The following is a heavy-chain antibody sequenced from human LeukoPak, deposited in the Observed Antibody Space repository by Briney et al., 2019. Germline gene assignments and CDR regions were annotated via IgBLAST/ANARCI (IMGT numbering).Heavy chain of an antibody. CDR3: ARDYGGSGRSGYVSP. Sequence: SETLSLTCSVSGGSISDYYWSWIRQPPGRGLEWIGFIYYSGGTNYNPSLKSRVTISIDTSRNQFSLKMSSVTAADTAVYYCARDYGGSGRSGYVSPRGQGTLVTVSS. J-gene: IGHJ5*02. V-gene: IGHV4-59*01. D-gene: IGHD5-12*01. CDR1: GGSISDYY. CDR2: IYYSGGT.